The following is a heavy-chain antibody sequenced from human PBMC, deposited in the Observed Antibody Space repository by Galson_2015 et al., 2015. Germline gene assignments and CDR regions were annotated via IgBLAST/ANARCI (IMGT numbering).Heavy chain of an antibody. CDR3: AREGCSGGSCYGTIDY. CDR1: GYSISRGYY. V-gene: IGHV4-38-2*02. D-gene: IGHD2-15*01. CDR2: ISHSGST. J-gene: IGHJ4*02. Sequence: ETLSLTCTVSGYSISRGYYWGWIRQPPGKGLEWIGSISHSGSTDYNPSLMSRVTISVDTSMNQFSLKLSSVTAADTAVYYCAREGCSGGSCYGTIDYWGQGTLVTVSS.